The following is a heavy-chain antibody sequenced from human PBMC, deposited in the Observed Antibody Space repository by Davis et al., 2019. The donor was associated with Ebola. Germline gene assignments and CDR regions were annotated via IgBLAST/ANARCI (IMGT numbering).Heavy chain of an antibody. CDR2: IYYSGST. J-gene: IGHJ4*02. D-gene: IGHD3-16*02. Sequence: MPSETLSLTCTVSGGSISSGGYYWSWIRQHPGKGLEWIGYIYYSGSTYYNPSLKSRVTISVDTSKNQFSLKLSSVTAADTAVYYCARGRRITFGGVIVIPKPFDYWGQGTLVTVSS. CDR1: GGSISSGGYY. V-gene: IGHV4-31*03. CDR3: ARGRRITFGGVIVIPKPFDY.